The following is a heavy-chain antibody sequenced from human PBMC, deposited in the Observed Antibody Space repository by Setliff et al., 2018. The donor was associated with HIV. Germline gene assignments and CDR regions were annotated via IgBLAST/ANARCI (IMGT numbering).Heavy chain of an antibody. V-gene: IGHV3-15*05. CDR1: GFTFSNAW. Sequence: PGGSLRLSCAAAGFTFSNAWMNWVRQAPGKGLEWVGRIKSKTDGGTIDYAAPVKGRFTISRDDSKNTLYLQMSSLKTEDTAVYYCTHMGHYFDGTGYNRMYYFDYWGQGALVTVSS. D-gene: IGHD3-22*01. J-gene: IGHJ4*02. CDR3: THMGHYFDGTGYNRMYYFDY. CDR2: IKSKTDGGTI.